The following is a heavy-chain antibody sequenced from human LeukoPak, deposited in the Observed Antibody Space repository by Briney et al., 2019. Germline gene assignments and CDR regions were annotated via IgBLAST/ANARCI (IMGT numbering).Heavy chain of an antibody. CDR1: GFTFSSYS. V-gene: IGHV3-21*01. CDR2: ISSSSSYI. D-gene: IGHD6-13*01. Sequence: GGSLRLSCAASGFTFSSYSMNWVRQAPGKGLEWVSSISSSSSYIYYADSVKGRFTISRDNAKNSLYLQMNSPRAEDTAVYYCARDPIYSSSSPYYFDYWGQGTLVTVSS. J-gene: IGHJ4*02. CDR3: ARDPIYSSSSPYYFDY.